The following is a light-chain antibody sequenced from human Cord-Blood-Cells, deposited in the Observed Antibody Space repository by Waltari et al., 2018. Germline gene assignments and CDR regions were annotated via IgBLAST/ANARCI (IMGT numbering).Light chain of an antibody. J-gene: IGLJ1*01. CDR2: YFS. V-gene: IGLV2-14*01. CDR3: SSYTSSSTLYV. CDR1: SSDVGGYNY. Sequence: QSALTQPASVSGSPGQSITISCTGTSSDVGGYNYVSWYQQHPGKAPKLMIYYFSNRPSVVSNRFSGSKSGNTASLTISGLQAEDEADYYCSSYTSSSTLYVFGTGTKVTVL.